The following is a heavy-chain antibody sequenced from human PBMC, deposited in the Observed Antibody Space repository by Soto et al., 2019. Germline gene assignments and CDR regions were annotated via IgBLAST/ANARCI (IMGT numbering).Heavy chain of an antibody. Sequence: SETLSLTCTVSGGSISSGDYYWSWIRQPPGKGLEWIGYIYYSGSTYYNPSLKSRVTISVDTSKNQFSLKLSSVTAADTAMYYCARGTRLLWFGELLYDYWGQGTLVTVSS. CDR2: IYYSGST. CDR3: ARGTRLLWFGELLYDY. D-gene: IGHD3-10*01. J-gene: IGHJ4*02. V-gene: IGHV4-30-4*01. CDR1: GGSISSGDYY.